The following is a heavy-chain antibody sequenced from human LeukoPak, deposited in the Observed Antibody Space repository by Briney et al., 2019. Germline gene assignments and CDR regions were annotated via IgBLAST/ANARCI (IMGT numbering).Heavy chain of an antibody. Sequence: PGGSLRLSRAAVGFTFSSYDMRWVRQAPGKGLEWVSTISGGGVSTYYADSVKGRFTISTDQSTDTLYRQICSRGVGAAGVHYCANVRMGPTTELVDYWGQGTLVTVSS. J-gene: IGHJ4*02. CDR1: GFTFSSYD. D-gene: IGHD1-26*01. V-gene: IGHV3-23*01. CDR2: ISGGGVST. CDR3: ANVRMGPTTELVDY.